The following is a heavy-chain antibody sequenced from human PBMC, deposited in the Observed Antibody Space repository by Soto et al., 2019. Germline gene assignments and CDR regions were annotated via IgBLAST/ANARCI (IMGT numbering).Heavy chain of an antibody. Sequence: SETLCLTCTVAGGSINDHYWSWIRQPPGKGLEWLGYVYYNGITNYNPSLKSRVTMSVDTSKNQVSLNLTSLTAADTATYYCARANWYSEYWGKGIPVTVSS. D-gene: IGHD7-27*01. CDR1: GGSINDHY. CDR3: ARANWYSEY. V-gene: IGHV4-59*11. J-gene: IGHJ4*02. CDR2: VYYNGIT.